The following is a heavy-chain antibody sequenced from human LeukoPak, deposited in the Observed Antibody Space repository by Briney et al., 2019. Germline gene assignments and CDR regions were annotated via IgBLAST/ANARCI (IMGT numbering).Heavy chain of an antibody. Sequence: QPGGSLRLSCAASGFTFSSYAMSWVRQAPGKGLEWVSAISGSGGSTYYADSVKGRFTISRGNSKNTLYLQMNSLRAEDTAVYYCAKSVYYYDSSGYLDYWGQGTLVTVSS. J-gene: IGHJ4*02. V-gene: IGHV3-23*01. CDR2: ISGSGGST. CDR3: AKSVYYYDSSGYLDY. CDR1: GFTFSSYA. D-gene: IGHD3-22*01.